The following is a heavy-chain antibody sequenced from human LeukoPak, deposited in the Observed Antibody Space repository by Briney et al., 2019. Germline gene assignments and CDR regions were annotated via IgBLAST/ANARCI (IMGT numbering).Heavy chain of an antibody. J-gene: IGHJ4*02. CDR1: GFIFSNFG. V-gene: IGHV3-33*01. D-gene: IGHD3-10*01. CDR3: ARDLGSGSSFFFDF. Sequence: PGGCLRLSCAASGFIFSNFGVHCVRQTPGKRLAWVAVIYNDGNKKYYVDSLKDRFTVSRDNSKNTVYLQMSSLRVEDTAVYFCARDLGSGSSFFFDFWGRGTLVTVSS. CDR2: IYNDGNKK.